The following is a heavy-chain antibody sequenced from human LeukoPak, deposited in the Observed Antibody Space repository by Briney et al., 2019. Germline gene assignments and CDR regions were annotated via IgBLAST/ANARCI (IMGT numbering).Heavy chain of an antibody. CDR1: GGSISSYY. CDR2: IYYSGST. D-gene: IGHD6-13*01. CDR3: ARTYSSSWFDP. J-gene: IGHJ5*02. Sequence: SETLSLTCTVSGGSISSYYWSWIRQPPGKGLEWIGYIYYSGSTNYNPSLKSRVTISVDTSKNQFSLKLSSVTAADTAVYYCARTYSSSWFDPWGQGTLVTVSS. V-gene: IGHV4-59*08.